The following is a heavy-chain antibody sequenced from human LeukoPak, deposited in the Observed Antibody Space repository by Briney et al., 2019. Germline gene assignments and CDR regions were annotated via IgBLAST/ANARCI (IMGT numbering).Heavy chain of an antibody. CDR3: VPSPGSGSYRGRGY. V-gene: IGHV3-64D*06. J-gene: IGHJ4*02. CDR1: GFTFSTYT. Sequence: GGSLRLSCSASGFTFSTYTMNWVRQAPRQAPGKGLEYVSGISSNGGSAYYGNSVKGRFTISRDNSKNTLYLQMSSLRAEDTAVYYCVPSPGSGSYRGRGYWGQGTLVTVSS. CDR2: ISSNGGSA. D-gene: IGHD3-10*01.